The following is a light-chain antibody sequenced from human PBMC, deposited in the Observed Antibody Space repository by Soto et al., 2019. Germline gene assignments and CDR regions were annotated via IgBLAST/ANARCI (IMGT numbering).Light chain of an antibody. V-gene: IGKV3-20*01. CDR2: AAS. CDR3: QQYGSSQFT. CDR1: QSVSYSH. Sequence: EIVLTQSPGSLSLSPGERATLSCSASQSVSYSHLAWYQQKPGQAPKLLIYAASSRATGIPDRFSGSGSGTDFTLTISRLQPEDFAVYYCQQYGSSQFTFGPGTKVDIK. J-gene: IGKJ3*01.